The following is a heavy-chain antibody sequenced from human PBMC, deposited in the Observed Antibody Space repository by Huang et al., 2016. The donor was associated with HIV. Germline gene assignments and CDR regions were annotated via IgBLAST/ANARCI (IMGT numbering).Heavy chain of an antibody. D-gene: IGHD6-13*01. V-gene: IGHV1-46*03. Sequence: QVQLVQSGAEVKTPGASVTISCKASGFSIRIYYIHWVRQAPGQGLEWMGRAQPSGGGADSATKFKCRVTMTRDTSTRTLYMELSSLRSEDTAVYYCAREGITPSGTEVSGFDFWGQGTPVSVSS. CDR1: GFSIRIYY. CDR3: AREGITPSGTEVSGFDF. CDR2: AQPSGGGA. J-gene: IGHJ5*01.